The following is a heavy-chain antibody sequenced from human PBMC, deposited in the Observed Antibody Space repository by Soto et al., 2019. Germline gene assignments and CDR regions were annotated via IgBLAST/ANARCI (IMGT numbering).Heavy chain of an antibody. D-gene: IGHD3-9*01. J-gene: IGHJ4*02. CDR3: ARGHRLRYFDWLLGYYFDY. CDR2: IYYSGST. CDR1: GGSISSGGYY. V-gene: IGHV4-31*03. Sequence: SETLSLTCTVSGGSISSGGYYWSWIRQHPGKGLEWIGYIYYSGSTYYNPSLKSRVTISVDTSKNQFSLKLSSVTAADTAVYYCARGHRLRYFDWLLGYYFDYWGQGTLVTVSS.